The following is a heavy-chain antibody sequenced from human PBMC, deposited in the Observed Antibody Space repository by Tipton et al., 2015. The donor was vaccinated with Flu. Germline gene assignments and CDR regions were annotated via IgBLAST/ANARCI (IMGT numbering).Heavy chain of an antibody. Sequence: SLRLSCAASGFAFSSYWVLWVRQAPGKGLEWVANINEDGSTTYYLGSVRGRFTISRDNAKNSLYLQMNNLRAEDTAVYYCTRRLVEDWGQGTQVTVSS. V-gene: IGHV3-7*01. J-gene: IGHJ4*02. CDR3: TRRLVED. CDR2: INEDGSTT. CDR1: GFAFSSYW.